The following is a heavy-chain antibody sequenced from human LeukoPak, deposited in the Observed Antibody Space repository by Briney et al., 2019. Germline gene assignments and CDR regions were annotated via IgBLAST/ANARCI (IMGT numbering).Heavy chain of an antibody. CDR2: IYHSGST. CDR1: GGSISSSNW. J-gene: IGHJ4*02. CDR3: AREVFISGWLFDY. V-gene: IGHV4-4*02. D-gene: IGHD6-19*01. Sequence: PSETLSLTCAVSGGSISSSNWWSWVRQPPGKGLEWIGEIYHSGSTNYNPSLKSRVTISIDKSKNQFSLKLSSVTAADTAVYYCAREVFISGWLFDYWGQGTLVTVSS.